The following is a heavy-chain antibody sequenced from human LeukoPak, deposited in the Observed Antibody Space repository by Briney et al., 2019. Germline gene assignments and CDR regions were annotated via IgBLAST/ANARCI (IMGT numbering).Heavy chain of an antibody. CDR3: VRSSIWYRVSDL. Sequence: GGSLRLSCAASGFTVSSNYMSWVRQAPGKGLEWVSVVYSGGSIYYADSVRGRFTISRDNSKNTLYLQMNSLRAEDTAMYYCVRSSIWYRVSDLWGQGTLVTVSS. J-gene: IGHJ4*02. D-gene: IGHD6-13*01. CDR2: VYSGGSI. V-gene: IGHV3-66*02. CDR1: GFTVSSNY.